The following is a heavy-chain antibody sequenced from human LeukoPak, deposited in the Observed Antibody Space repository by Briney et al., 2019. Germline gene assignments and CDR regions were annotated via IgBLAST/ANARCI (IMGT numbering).Heavy chain of an antibody. CDR1: GFTFSDYY. V-gene: IGHV3-11*01. CDR3: ARSYVASCYGY. Sequence: GGSLRLSCAASGFTFSDYYMSWVRQAPGKGLEWVSYMSSSGSTIYYADSVKGRFTISRDNAKNSLYLQMNSLRSDDTAVYYCARSYVASCYGYWGQGTLVTVSS. D-gene: IGHD2-2*01. CDR2: MSSSGSTI. J-gene: IGHJ4*02.